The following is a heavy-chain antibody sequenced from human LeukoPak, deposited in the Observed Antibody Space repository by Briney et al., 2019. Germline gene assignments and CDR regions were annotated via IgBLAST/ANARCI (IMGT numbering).Heavy chain of an antibody. D-gene: IGHD2-2*01. J-gene: IGHJ4*02. CDR1: GFAFSSFA. V-gene: IGHV3-23*01. CDR2: LTRNGAST. CDR3: ARVRYCSSTSCSIRYFDY. Sequence: GSSLRLSCAASGFAFSSFAMAWVRQAPGKGLEWVSALTRNGASTYYADSVKGRFTISRDNSKNTLFLQMNSLRAEDAAIYYCARVRYCSSTSCSIRYFDYWGQGTLVTVSS.